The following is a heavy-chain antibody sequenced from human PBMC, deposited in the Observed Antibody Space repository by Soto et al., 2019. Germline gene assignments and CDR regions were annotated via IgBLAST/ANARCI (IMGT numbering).Heavy chain of an antibody. CDR2: MNPNSGNT. CDR1: GYTFTSYD. CDR3: ARGGKHGRYYYYYMDV. J-gene: IGHJ6*03. V-gene: IGHV1-8*01. Sequence: GASVKVSCKASGYTFTSYDINWVRQATGQGLEWMGWMNPNSGNTGYAQKFQGRVTMTRNTSISTAYMELSSLRSEDTAVYYCARGGKHGRYYYYYMDVWGKGTTVTVSS. D-gene: IGHD1-26*01.